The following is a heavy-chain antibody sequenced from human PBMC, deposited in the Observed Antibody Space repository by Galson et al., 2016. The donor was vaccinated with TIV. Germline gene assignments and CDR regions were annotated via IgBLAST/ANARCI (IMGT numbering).Heavy chain of an antibody. Sequence: SLRLSCAASGFTFNTYWMIWVRQAPGKGLEWVANIKQDGSEKYYVDSVKGRFTISRDNARNSLYLQMNSLRVEDTAVYYCARGRHVDYWGQGTLVTVSP. CDR2: IKQDGSEK. V-gene: IGHV3-7*01. CDR1: GFTFNTYW. CDR3: ARGRHVDY. J-gene: IGHJ4*02.